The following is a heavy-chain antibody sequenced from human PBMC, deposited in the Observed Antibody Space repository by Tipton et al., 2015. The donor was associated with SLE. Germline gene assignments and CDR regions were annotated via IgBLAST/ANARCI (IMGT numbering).Heavy chain of an antibody. CDR3: ARLGGSTRANDAFDI. J-gene: IGHJ3*02. CDR1: GGSFTDYY. D-gene: IGHD1-26*01. Sequence: TLSLTCAVYGGSFTDYYWTWIRQPPGEGLEWIGEISHGGSTNYNPSLKSRVTISVDTSRNQFSLMVSSVTAADTAVYYCARLGGSTRANDAFDIWGQGTMVTVSS. CDR2: ISHGGST. V-gene: IGHV4-34*01.